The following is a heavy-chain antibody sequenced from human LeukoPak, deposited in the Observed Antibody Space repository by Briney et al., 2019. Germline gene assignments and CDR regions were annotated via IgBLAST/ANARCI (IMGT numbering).Heavy chain of an antibody. J-gene: IGHJ4*02. CDR2: ISSSGSTI. Sequence: GGSLRLSCAASGFTFSDYYMSWIRQAPGKGLEWVSYISSSGSTIYYADSVKGRFTISRDNAKNSLYLQMNSLRAEDTAVYYCARVRVVGVVAATDFPDYWGQGTLVTVSS. CDR1: GFTFSDYY. CDR3: ARVRVVGVVAATDFPDY. D-gene: IGHD2-15*01. V-gene: IGHV3-11*04.